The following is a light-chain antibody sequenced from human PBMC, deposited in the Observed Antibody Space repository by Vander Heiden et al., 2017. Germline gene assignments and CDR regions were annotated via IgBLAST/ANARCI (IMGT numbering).Light chain of an antibody. CDR1: QSVLYSSNNKNY. CDR3: QQDYSTLVT. J-gene: IGKJ2*01. Sequence: DIVMTQSPASLAASLGKRATINCKSSQSVLYSSNNKNYLAWYQQKPGQPPKLLIYWASTRESGVPDRFSGSGSGTDFTLTISSLQAEDVAVYYCQQDYSTLVTFGQGSKLEIK. V-gene: IGKV4-1*01. CDR2: WAS.